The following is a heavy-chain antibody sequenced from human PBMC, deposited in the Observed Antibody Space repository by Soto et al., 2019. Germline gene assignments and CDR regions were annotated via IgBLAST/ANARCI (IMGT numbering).Heavy chain of an antibody. CDR1: GGTISSWY. CDR2: IYYSGST. V-gene: IGHV4-59*08. CDR3: ARRYGSAIDY. J-gene: IGHJ4*02. D-gene: IGHD1-26*01. Sequence: ASETLCLTCTGSGGTISSWYWSWIRQPPGKGLEWIGYIYYSGSTNCNPSLKSRVTISVDTSKNQFSLKLSSVTAADTAVYYCARRYGSAIDYWGQGTLVTVSS.